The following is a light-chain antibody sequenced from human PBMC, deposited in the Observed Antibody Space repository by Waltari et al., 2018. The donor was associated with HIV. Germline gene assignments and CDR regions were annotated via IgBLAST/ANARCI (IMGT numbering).Light chain of an antibody. CDR3: SSFARSGTLL. J-gene: IGLJ2*01. V-gene: IGLV2-14*01. Sequence: QSALTQSASVSGSPGQSITISCTGTNSEIGAYDFVSWYQQQSGKSPRLLIFAVFNRPSGISNRFSGSKSGHTASLTISGLRSEDEADYYCSSFARSGTLLFGGGTRVTVL. CDR2: AVF. CDR1: NSEIGAYDF.